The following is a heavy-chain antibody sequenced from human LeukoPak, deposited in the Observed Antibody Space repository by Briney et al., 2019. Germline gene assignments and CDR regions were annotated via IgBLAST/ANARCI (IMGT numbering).Heavy chain of an antibody. CDR3: ARRIIAAAAYFDY. CDR2: IYYSGST. CDR1: GGSISSSGYY. Sequence: SETLSLTCTVSGGSISSSGYYWGWIRQPPGKGLEWIGSIYYSGSTYYNPSLKSRVTISVDTSKNHFSLKVSSVTAADTAVYYCARRIIAAAAYFDYWGQGTLVTVSS. V-gene: IGHV4-39*02. J-gene: IGHJ4*02. D-gene: IGHD6-13*01.